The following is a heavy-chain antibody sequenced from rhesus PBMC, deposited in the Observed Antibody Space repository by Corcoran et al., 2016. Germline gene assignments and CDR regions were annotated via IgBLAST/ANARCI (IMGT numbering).Heavy chain of an antibody. Sequence: QVQLQESGPGVVKPSETLSLTCAVSGGSISDSYRWSWIRQPPGKGLEWIGYIYGSSTSTNYNPSLKSRVTISNDTSQNQFSLKLSSVTAADTAVYYCARGAYSGSLDYWGQGVLVTVSS. CDR3: ARGAYSGSLDY. V-gene: IGHV4S10*01. CDR1: GGSISDSYR. J-gene: IGHJ4*01. D-gene: IGHD3-16*01. CDR2: IYGSSTST.